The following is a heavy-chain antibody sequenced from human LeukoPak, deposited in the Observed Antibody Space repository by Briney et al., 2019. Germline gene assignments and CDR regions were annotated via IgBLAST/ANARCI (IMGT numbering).Heavy chain of an antibody. CDR1: GGSVSSGSYY. D-gene: IGHD3-10*01. CDR2: IYYSGST. CDR3: ARSPFLSGVDY. V-gene: IGHV4-61*01. J-gene: IGHJ4*02. Sequence: KPSETLSLTCTVSGGSVSSGSYYWSWIRQPPGKRLEWIGYIYYSGSTNYNPSPKSRVTISVDTSKNQFSLKLSSVTAADTAVYYCARSPFLSGVDYWGQGTLVTVSS.